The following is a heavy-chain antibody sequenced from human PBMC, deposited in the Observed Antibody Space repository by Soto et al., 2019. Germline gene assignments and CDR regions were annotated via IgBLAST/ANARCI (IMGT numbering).Heavy chain of an antibody. CDR2: IIPIFGTA. CDR3: ARVIDYVGNSYYYYYYGMDV. V-gene: IGHV1-69*01. Sequence: QVQLVQSGAEVKKPGSSVKVSCKASGGTFSSYAISWVRQAPGQGLEWMGGIIPIFGTANYAQKFQGRVTITADESTSKAYMELSSLRSEDTAVYYCARVIDYVGNSYYYYYYGMDVWGQGTTVTGSS. J-gene: IGHJ6*02. CDR1: GGTFSSYA. D-gene: IGHD4-17*01.